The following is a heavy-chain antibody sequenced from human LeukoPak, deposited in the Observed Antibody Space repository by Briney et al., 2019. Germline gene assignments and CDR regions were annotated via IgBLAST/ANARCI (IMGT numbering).Heavy chain of an antibody. D-gene: IGHD1-26*01. CDR2: VCPDNSKT. J-gene: IGHJ3*02. Sequence: GESLKISCKGSGYTFTIYWIAWVRQMPGKGLEWMGIVCPDNSKTIYSPSFQGQVTISADKSINTAYLQWSSLKASDTAIYYCARLSGGSALRNDAFHIWGQGTVVAVSS. CDR1: GYTFTIYW. CDR3: ARLSGGSALRNDAFHI. V-gene: IGHV5-51*01.